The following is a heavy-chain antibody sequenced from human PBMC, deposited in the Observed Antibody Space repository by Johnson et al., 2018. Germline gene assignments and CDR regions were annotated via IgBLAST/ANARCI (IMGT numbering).Heavy chain of an antibody. J-gene: IGHJ6*03. CDR1: GYTFTSYD. D-gene: IGHD2-2*02. V-gene: IGHV1-8*01. Sequence: QVQLQESGAEVKKPGASVKVSCKASGYTFTSYDINWVRQATGQGLEWMGWMNPNSGNTGYAQKFQGRVTMTRNTSISTAYMELSSLRSEDTAVYYLARENLYQLLYYYYYMDVWGKGTTVTVSS. CDR3: ARENLYQLLYYYYYMDV. CDR2: MNPNSGNT.